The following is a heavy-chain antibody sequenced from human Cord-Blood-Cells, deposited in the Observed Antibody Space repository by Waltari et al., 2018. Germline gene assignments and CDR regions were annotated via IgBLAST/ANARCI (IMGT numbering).Heavy chain of an antibody. CDR3: ARGGSGSYWYFDL. J-gene: IGHJ2*01. Sequence: VQLVESGGGVVQPGRSLRLSCAASGFTFSSYGMHWVRQAPGKGLELVAVIWYDGSNKYYADSVKGRFTISRDNSKNTLYLQMNSLRAEDTAVYYCARGGSGSYWYFDLWGRGTLVTVSS. D-gene: IGHD1-26*01. CDR1: GFTFSSYG. V-gene: IGHV3-33*01. CDR2: IWYDGSNK.